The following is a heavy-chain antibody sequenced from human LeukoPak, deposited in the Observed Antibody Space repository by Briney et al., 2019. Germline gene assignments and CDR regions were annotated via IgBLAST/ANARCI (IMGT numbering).Heavy chain of an antibody. Sequence: GGSLRLSCAASGFTFSSYAMSWVRQAPGKGLEWVSAISGSGGSTYYADSVKGRFTISRDNSKNTLYLQMNSLRAEDTAVYYCAKDLHSSSWYYYYYMDVWGKGTTVTVSS. CDR1: GFTFSSYA. J-gene: IGHJ6*03. D-gene: IGHD6-13*01. CDR3: AKDLHSSSWYYYYYMDV. V-gene: IGHV3-23*01. CDR2: ISGSGGST.